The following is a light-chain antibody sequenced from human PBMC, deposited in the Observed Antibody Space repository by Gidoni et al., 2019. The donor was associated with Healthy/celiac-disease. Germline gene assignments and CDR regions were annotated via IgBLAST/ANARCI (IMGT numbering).Light chain of an antibody. CDR3: QVWDSSSDHPGV. Sequence: SYVLTQPPSESVAPGKTARITCGGNNIGSKSVHWYQQKPGQAPVLVVYDDSDRPSGIPERFSGSNSVNTATLTISRVEAGDEADYYCQVWDSSSDHPGVFGTGTKVTVL. J-gene: IGLJ1*01. CDR1: NIGSKS. CDR2: DDS. V-gene: IGLV3-21*03.